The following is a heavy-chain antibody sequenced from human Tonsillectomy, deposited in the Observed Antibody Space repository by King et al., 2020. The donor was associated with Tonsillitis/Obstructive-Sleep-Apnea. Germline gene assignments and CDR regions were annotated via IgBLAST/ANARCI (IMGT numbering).Heavy chain of an antibody. Sequence: VQLVESGAEVKKPGASVKVSCKASGYTFTSYYMHWVRQAPGQGLEWMGIINPSGGSTSYAQKFQGRVTMTRDTSTSTVYMALSSLRSEDTAVYYCARGGCSSTSCYGDYYYGMDVWGQGTTVTVSS. J-gene: IGHJ6*02. CDR1: GYTFTSYY. CDR3: ARGGCSSTSCYGDYYYGMDV. V-gene: IGHV1-46*01. CDR2: INPSGGST. D-gene: IGHD2-2*01.